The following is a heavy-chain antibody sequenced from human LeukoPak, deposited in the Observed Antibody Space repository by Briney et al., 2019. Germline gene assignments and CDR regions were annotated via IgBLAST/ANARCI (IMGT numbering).Heavy chain of an antibody. CDR1: GGSISSYY. CDR2: IYYSGST. Sequence: SETLSLTCTVSGGSISSYYWSWIRQPPGKGLEWIGYIYYSGSTYYNPSLKSRVTISVDTSKNQFSLKLSSVTAADTAVYYCARDPRRVRYDILTGYRDAFDIWGQGTMVTVSS. CDR3: ARDPRRVRYDILTGYRDAFDI. J-gene: IGHJ3*02. D-gene: IGHD3-9*01. V-gene: IGHV4-59*12.